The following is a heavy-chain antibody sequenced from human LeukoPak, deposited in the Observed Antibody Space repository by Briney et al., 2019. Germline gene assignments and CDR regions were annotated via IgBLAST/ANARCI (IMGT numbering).Heavy chain of an antibody. CDR3: ARDSGSYFYGLSDY. D-gene: IGHD1-26*01. J-gene: IGHJ4*02. Sequence: ASVKVSCKASGYTFTSYGISWVRQAPGQGLEWMGWISAYNGNTNYAQKLQGRVTMTTDTSTSTAYMELRSLRSDDTAVYYCARDSGSYFYGLSDYWGQGTLVTVSS. CDR1: GYTFTSYG. CDR2: ISAYNGNT. V-gene: IGHV1-18*01.